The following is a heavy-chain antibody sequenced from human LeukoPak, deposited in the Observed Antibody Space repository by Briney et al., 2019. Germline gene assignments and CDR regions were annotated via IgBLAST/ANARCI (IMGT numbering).Heavy chain of an antibody. CDR2: IYPGDSDT. CDR1: GYSFSSYW. Sequence: GESLKISCEGSGYSFSSYWIGWVRQMPGKGLEWMGIIYPGDSDTRYSPSFQGQVTISADKSISNAYLQWSSLKASDTAMYYRARRRTSGSNIDYWGQGTLVTVSS. J-gene: IGHJ4*02. CDR3: ARRRTSGSNIDY. V-gene: IGHV5-51*03.